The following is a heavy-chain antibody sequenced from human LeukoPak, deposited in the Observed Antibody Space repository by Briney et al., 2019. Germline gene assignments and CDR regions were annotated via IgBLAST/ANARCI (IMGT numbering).Heavy chain of an antibody. CDR3: ARDWAKGSSSPPFDY. D-gene: IGHD6-6*01. CDR1: GFTVSSNY. CDR2: IYGGGST. Sequence: GGSLRLSCAASGFTVSSNYMSWVRQAPGKGLEWVSVIYGGGSTYYADSVKGRFAISRDNSKNTLFLHMNSLRAEDTAVYYCARDWAKGSSSPPFDYWGQGTLVTVSS. V-gene: IGHV3-66*01. J-gene: IGHJ4*02.